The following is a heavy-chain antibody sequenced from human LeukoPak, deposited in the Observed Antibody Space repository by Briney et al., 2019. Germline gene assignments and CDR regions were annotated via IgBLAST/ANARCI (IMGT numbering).Heavy chain of an antibody. J-gene: IGHJ4*02. CDR1: GFTFSSYG. CDR2: IWYDGSNK. D-gene: IGHD2-2*01. Sequence: GRSLRLSCAASGFTFSSYGMHWVRQAPGKGLEWVAVIWYDGSNKYYGDSVKGRFTISRDNSNKTLYLQMNSLRVEDTAVYYCARGVVPAAPAVWYFDYWGQGTLVTVSS. CDR3: ARGVVPAAPAVWYFDY. V-gene: IGHV3-33*01.